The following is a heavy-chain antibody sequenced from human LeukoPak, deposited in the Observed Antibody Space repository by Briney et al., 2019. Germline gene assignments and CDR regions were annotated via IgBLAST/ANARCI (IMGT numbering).Heavy chain of an antibody. CDR2: IYYSGST. CDR1: GGSISSGDYY. Sequence: SETLSLTCTVSGGSISSGDYYWSWIRQPPGKGLEWIGYIYYSGSTNYNPSLKSRVTISVDTSKNQFSLKLSSVTAADTAVYYCARGGEDYDSSGYYYYNWFDPWGQGTLVTVSS. D-gene: IGHD3-22*01. J-gene: IGHJ5*02. V-gene: IGHV4-61*08. CDR3: ARGGEDYDSSGYYYYNWFDP.